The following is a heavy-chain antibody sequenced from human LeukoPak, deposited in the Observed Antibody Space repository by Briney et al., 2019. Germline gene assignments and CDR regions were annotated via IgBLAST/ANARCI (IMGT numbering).Heavy chain of an antibody. CDR1: SESISSGGYS. CDR3: ARVRSLYSGSYDGYYYYMDV. D-gene: IGHD1-26*01. J-gene: IGHJ6*03. Sequence: PSQTLSLTCAVSSESISSGGYSWSWVRQPPGKGLEWIGYIDYSGSTYYNPSLKSRVTISEDMSKNQLSLKLTSVTAADTAVYYCARVRSLYSGSYDGYYYYMDVWGKGTTVTISS. V-gene: IGHV4-30-4*07. CDR2: IDYSGST.